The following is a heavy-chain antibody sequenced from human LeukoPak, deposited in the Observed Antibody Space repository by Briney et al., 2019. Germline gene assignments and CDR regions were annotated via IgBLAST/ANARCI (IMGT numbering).Heavy chain of an antibody. D-gene: IGHD5-12*01. CDR2: VYFSGIT. CDR3: ARDGVRYSGYGAFDY. CDR1: GGSISSGGYY. J-gene: IGHJ4*02. Sequence: PSETLSVSCTVSGGSISSGGYYWSWIRQHPGKGLEWIGYVYFSGITYYNPSLKSRVTISLDRSKNQFYLEVNSVTAADTAVYFCARDGVRYSGYGAFDYGGQGALVTVSS. V-gene: IGHV4-31*03.